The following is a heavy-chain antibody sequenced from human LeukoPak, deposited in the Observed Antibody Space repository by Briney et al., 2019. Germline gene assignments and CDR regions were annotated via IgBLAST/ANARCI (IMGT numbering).Heavy chain of an antibody. Sequence: GGSLRLSRAASGFTFSSYSMNWVRQAPGKGLEWVSSISSSSSYIYYADSVKGRFTISRDNAKNSLYLQMNSLRAEDTAVYYCATPVTTRYEGHYWGQGTLVTVSS. D-gene: IGHD1-1*01. J-gene: IGHJ4*02. V-gene: IGHV3-21*01. CDR2: ISSSSSYI. CDR1: GFTFSSYS. CDR3: ATPVTTRYEGHY.